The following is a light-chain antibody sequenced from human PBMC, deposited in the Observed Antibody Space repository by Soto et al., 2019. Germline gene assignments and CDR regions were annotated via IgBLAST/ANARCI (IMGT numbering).Light chain of an antibody. Sequence: DIVMTQSPDSLAVSLGEGATINCKSSQSVLYSSNNKNYLAWYQQKPGQPPKLLIYWASTRESGVPDRFRGSGSGTDFTLTISSLQAADVAVYYCQQYYTTPRTFGQGTKVEIK. CDR3: QQYYTTPRT. J-gene: IGKJ1*01. CDR1: QSVLYSSNNKNY. CDR2: WAS. V-gene: IGKV4-1*01.